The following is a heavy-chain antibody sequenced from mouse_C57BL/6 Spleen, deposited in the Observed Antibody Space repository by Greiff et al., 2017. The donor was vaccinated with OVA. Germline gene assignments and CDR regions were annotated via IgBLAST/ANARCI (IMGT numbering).Heavy chain of an antibody. CDR2: IDPSDSET. CDR1: GYTFTSYW. J-gene: IGHJ3*01. D-gene: IGHD1-1*01. CDR3: ARPDYYGSSYVEFAY. V-gene: IGHV1-52*01. Sequence: VQLQQSGAELVRPGSSVKLSCKASGYTFTSYWMHWVKQRPIQGLEWIGNIDPSDSETHYNQKFKDKATLTVDKSSSTAYMQLSSLTSEDSAVYYCARPDYYGSSYVEFAYWGQGTLVTVSA.